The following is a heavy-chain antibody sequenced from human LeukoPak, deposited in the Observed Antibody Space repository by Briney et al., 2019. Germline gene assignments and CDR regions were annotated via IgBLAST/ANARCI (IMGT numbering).Heavy chain of an antibody. J-gene: IGHJ4*02. CDR1: GFTFSAYA. Sequence: GRSLRLSCEASGFTFSAYAMTWVSQAPGKGLEWVSSIGSDNKPHYSESVKGRFAISRDNSKNTLFLQLHNLRVEDTALYYCARGRAGDYFDSWGQGTLVTVSS. CDR2: IGSDNKP. CDR3: ARGRAGDYFDS. V-gene: IGHV3-23*05.